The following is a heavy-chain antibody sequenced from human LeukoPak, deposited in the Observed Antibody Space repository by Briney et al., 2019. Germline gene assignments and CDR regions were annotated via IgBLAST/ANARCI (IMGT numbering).Heavy chain of an antibody. CDR2: ISVSGGST. D-gene: IGHD1-14*01. J-gene: IGHJ4*02. CDR1: GFTFSSYG. Sequence: GGSLRLSCAASGFTFSSYGMSWVRRAPGKGLEWVSTISVSGGSTYYADSVRGRFTISRDNSKSTLHLQMNSLRAEDTAVYYYAKAQVSFDYWGQGTLVTVSS. V-gene: IGHV3-23*01. CDR3: AKAQVSFDY.